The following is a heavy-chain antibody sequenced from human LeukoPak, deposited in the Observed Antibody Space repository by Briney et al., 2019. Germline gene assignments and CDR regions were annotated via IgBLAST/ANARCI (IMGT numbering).Heavy chain of an antibody. D-gene: IGHD6-13*01. J-gene: IGHJ4*02. CDR2: ISYDGSNK. Sequence: GGSLRLSCAASGFTFSSYGMHWVRQAPGKGLEWVAVISYDGSNKYYADSVKGRFTISRDNSKNTLYLQMNSLRAEDTAVYYCARDAPRNIAALDYWGQGTLVTVSS. V-gene: IGHV3-30*03. CDR1: GFTFSSYG. CDR3: ARDAPRNIAALDY.